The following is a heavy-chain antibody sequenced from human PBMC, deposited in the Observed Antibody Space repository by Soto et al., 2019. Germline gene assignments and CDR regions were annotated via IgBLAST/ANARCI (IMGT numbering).Heavy chain of an antibody. D-gene: IGHD3-9*01. CDR1: GFSLSTSGVG. V-gene: IGHV2-5*02. CDR3: AQGYDILTGYPF. J-gene: IGHJ4*02. Sequence: QITLKESGPTLVKPTQTLTLTCTFSGFSLSTSGVGVGWIRQPPGKALEWLALIYWDDDKRYSPSLKSRLTIXKXSSKNQVVLTMTNMDPVDTATYYCAQGYDILTGYPFWGQGTLVTVSS. CDR2: IYWDDDK.